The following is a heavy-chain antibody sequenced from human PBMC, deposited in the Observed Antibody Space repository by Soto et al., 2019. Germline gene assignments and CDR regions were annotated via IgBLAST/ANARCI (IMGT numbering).Heavy chain of an antibody. V-gene: IGHV1-18*01. CDR1: GYTFNTYG. CDR2: IGAHNGDT. D-gene: IGHD3-16*01. Sequence: QVQLVQSGAEVKKPGASVMVSCKASGYTFNTYGFTWVRQAPGQGLEWLGWIGAHNGDTNYMQKFQGRFTMTTETSSSSFCIEHGNLKSVNTARYLCVSVWGGAEGFDTWGMGTLAT. CDR3: VSVWGGAEGFDT. J-gene: IGHJ5*02.